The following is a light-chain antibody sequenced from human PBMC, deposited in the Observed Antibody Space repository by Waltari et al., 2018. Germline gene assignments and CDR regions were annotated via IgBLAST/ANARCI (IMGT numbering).Light chain of an antibody. Sequence: QSVLTQSPSASGTPGQGVTISCSGSSSNIGTNHVYWYQQLPETAPRLLIYRNYQRPSGVPDRFSGSKSGTSASLAISGLRSEDEADYYCASWDDRQSAWVFGGGTKLAVL. CDR2: RNY. CDR1: SSNIGTNH. CDR3: ASWDDRQSAWV. J-gene: IGLJ3*02. V-gene: IGLV1-47*01.